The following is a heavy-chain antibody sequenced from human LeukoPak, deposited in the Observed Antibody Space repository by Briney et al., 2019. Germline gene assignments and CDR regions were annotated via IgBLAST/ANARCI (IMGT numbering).Heavy chain of an antibody. V-gene: IGHV3-11*01. J-gene: IGHJ5*02. D-gene: IGHD6-19*01. CDR3: ARPQPRYSSGWYWFDP. Sequence: GGSLRLSCAASGFTFSDYYMSWIRQAPGKRLEWVSYISSSGSTIYYADSVKGRLTISRDNAKNSLYLQMNSLRAEDTAVYYCARPQPRYSSGWYWFDPWGQGTLVTVSS. CDR2: ISSSGSTI. CDR1: GFTFSDYY.